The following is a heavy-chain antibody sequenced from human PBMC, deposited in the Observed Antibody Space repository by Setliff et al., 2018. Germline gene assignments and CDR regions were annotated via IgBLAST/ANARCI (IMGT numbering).Heavy chain of an antibody. J-gene: IGHJ5*02. CDR2: IHHSGST. CDR3: ARSRTLEAGYNWFDP. CDR1: GGSFSSYY. Sequence: SETLSLTCAVYGGSFSSYYWDWIRQPPGKGLEWIGEIHHSGSTKCNPSLKSRVTISVDTSKNQFSLKLSSVTAADTAVYYCARSRTLEAGYNWFDPWGQGTLVTVSS. V-gene: IGHV4-34*01.